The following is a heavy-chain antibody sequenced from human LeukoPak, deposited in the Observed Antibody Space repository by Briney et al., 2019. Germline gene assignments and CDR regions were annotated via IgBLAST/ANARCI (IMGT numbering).Heavy chain of an antibody. CDR1: GGTFSSYA. CDR2: IIPIFGTA. Sequence: ASVKVSCKASGGTFSSYAISWVRQAPGQGLEWMGRIIPIFGTANYAQKFQGRVTITTDESTSTAYMELSSLRSEDTAVYYCASNIPLRVGYYFDYWGQGTLVTVSS. V-gene: IGHV1-69*05. CDR3: ASNIPLRVGYYFDY. J-gene: IGHJ4*02. D-gene: IGHD3-10*01.